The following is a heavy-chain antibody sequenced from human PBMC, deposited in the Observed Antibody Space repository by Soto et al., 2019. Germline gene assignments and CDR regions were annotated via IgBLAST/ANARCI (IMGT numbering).Heavy chain of an antibody. CDR3: ARDYGDNPPFFDY. D-gene: IGHD4-17*01. J-gene: IGHJ4*02. CDR1: GGSISSYY. Sequence: SETLSLTCTVSGGSISSYYWSWIRQPPGKGLEWIGYIYYSGSTNYNPSLKSRVTISVDTSKNQFSLKLSSVTAADTAVYYCARDYGDNPPFFDYWGQGTLVTVSS. CDR2: IYYSGST. V-gene: IGHV4-59*01.